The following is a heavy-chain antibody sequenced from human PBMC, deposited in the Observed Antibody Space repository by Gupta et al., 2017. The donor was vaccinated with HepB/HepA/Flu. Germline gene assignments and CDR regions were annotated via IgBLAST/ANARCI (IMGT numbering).Heavy chain of an antibody. J-gene: IGHJ5*02. V-gene: IGHV3-43*02. Sequence: EVQLVESGGGVVQPGGSLRLSCTASGFTFDDNVMHWVRQAPGKGLEWVSLITGSSVTTYYADSVKGRFTISRDNSKNSLFLQMNSLRTDDTALYYCAKDTGRLFNPWGQGTLVTVSS. CDR1: GFTFDDNV. CDR2: ITGSSVTT. CDR3: AKDTGRLFNP. D-gene: IGHD3-10*01.